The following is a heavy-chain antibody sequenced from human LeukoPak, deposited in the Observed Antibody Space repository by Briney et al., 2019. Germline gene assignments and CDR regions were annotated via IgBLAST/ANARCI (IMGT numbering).Heavy chain of an antibody. CDR2: ISGSGGST. CDR3: TRDQTPYY. CDR1: GFTFSIYA. Sequence: GGSLRLSCAASGFTFSIYAMSWVRQAPGKGLEWVSAISGSGGSTYYADSVKGRFTISRDNSKNTLYLQMNSLKTEDTAVYYCTRDQTPYYWGQGTLVTVSS. J-gene: IGHJ4*02. V-gene: IGHV3-23*01.